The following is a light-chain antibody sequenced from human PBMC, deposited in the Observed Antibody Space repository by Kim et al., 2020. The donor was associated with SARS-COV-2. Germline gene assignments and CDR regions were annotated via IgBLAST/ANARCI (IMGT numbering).Light chain of an antibody. CDR2: KNN. CDR1: NLEHKE. J-gene: IGLJ3*02. V-gene: IGLV3-1*01. Sequence: VFVSPGQTASITCSGDNLEHKECYWYQKKSGQSPLLVNYKNNKRPAGIPERFSGSNAGNTATLTISGTQAMDEADYYCQAWDSSGVFGGGTQLTVL. CDR3: QAWDSSGV.